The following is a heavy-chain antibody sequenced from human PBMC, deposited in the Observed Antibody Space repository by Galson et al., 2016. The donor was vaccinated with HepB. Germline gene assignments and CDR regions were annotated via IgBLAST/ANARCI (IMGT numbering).Heavy chain of an antibody. J-gene: IGHJ4*02. CDR2: IYWDDDK. Sequence: PALVKPTQTLTLTCTFSGFSLSTSGVGVGWIRQPPGKALEWLALIYWDDDKRYSPSLKSRLTITKDTSKNQVVLTMHHMDPVDTATYYCAHTIAGYFFDYCGQGTLVTGSS. CDR3: AHTIAGYFFDY. CDR1: GFSLSTSGVG. D-gene: IGHD2-21*01. V-gene: IGHV2-5*02.